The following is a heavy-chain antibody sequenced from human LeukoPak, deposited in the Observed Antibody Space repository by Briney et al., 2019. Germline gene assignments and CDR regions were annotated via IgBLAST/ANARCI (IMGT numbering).Heavy chain of an antibody. Sequence: ASVKVSCKASGYTFIGYYFHWLRQAPGQGPEWMGWINPNSGGTNYSAKFQGRVTMTRDTSISTAYMELSRLRSDDTAVYYCARGSGYDFRAFDIWGQGTMVTVSS. D-gene: IGHD5-12*01. J-gene: IGHJ3*02. CDR2: INPNSGGT. CDR1: GYTFIGYY. V-gene: IGHV1-2*02. CDR3: ARGSGYDFRAFDI.